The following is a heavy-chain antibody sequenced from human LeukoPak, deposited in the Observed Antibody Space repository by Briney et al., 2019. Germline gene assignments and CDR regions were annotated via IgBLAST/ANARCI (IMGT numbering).Heavy chain of an antibody. D-gene: IGHD5-18*01. CDR1: GGSFSTSY. CDR3: ARGERGYSYGKGGYYYGMDV. V-gene: IGHV4-59*01. CDR2: IYYSGST. J-gene: IGHJ6*02. Sequence: SETLSLTCTVSGGSFSTSYWSWIRQPPGRGLEWIGYIYYSGSTNYNPSLKSRVTISVDTSKNQFSLKLSSVTAADTAVYYCARGERGYSYGKGGYYYGMDVWGQGTTVTVSS.